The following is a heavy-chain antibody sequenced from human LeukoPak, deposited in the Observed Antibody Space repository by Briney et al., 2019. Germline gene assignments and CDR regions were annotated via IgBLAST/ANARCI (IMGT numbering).Heavy chain of an antibody. V-gene: IGHV1-2*02. CDR1: GYTFSVYH. CDR2: INPNSGGT. CDR3: GLVTSGNWWFDP. D-gene: IGHD2-21*02. J-gene: IGHJ5*02. Sequence: ASVKVSCTASGYTFSVYHMHWVRQAPGQGLEWMGWINPNSGGTNYAQNLQGRVTMTRDTSISTAYMELSSLRSDDTAVYYCGLVTSGNWWFDPWGQGTLVTVSS.